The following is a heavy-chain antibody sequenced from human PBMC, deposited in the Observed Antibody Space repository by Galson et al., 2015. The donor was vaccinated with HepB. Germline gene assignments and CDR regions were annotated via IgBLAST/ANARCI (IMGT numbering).Heavy chain of an antibody. CDR1: GDTFTSYT. J-gene: IGHJ6*02. CDR3: AMHPRAAAGRYYYSCTLDF. D-gene: IGHD6-13*01. Sequence: SVKVSCKASGDTFTSYTMHWVRQAPGQGLEWMGRIIAGNGNTNYAQKFQGRVTITRDKSTSTAYMELSSLRSEDTAVYYCAMHPRAAAGRYYYSCTLDFWGQGTMVTVSS. CDR2: IIAGNGNT. V-gene: IGHV1-3*01.